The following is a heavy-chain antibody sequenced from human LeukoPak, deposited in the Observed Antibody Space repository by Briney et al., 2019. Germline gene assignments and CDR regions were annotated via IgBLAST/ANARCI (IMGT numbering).Heavy chain of an antibody. CDR3: ARDWRHTGSGSYGSAFDI. Sequence: GGSLRLSCAASGFTFSSYAMSWVRQAPGKGLEWVSYISSSGSTIYYADSVKGRFTISRDNAKNSLYLQMNSLRAEDTAVYYRARDWRHTGSGSYGSAFDIWGQGTMVTVSS. V-gene: IGHV3-48*03. D-gene: IGHD3-10*01. CDR2: ISSSGSTI. CDR1: GFTFSSYA. J-gene: IGHJ3*02.